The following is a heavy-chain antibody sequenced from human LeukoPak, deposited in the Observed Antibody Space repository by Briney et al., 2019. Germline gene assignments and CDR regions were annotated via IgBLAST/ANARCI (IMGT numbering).Heavy chain of an antibody. CDR3: TLQAYYDSLFDY. Sequence: GGSLRLSCTASGFTFGDYAMSWVRQAPGKGLEGVGFIRSKAYGGTTEYAASVKDRFTISRDDSKSITYLQMNSPKTEDTAVYYCTLQAYYDSLFDYWGQGTLVTVSS. CDR1: GFTFGDYA. D-gene: IGHD3-22*01. V-gene: IGHV3-49*04. CDR2: IRSKAYGGTT. J-gene: IGHJ4*02.